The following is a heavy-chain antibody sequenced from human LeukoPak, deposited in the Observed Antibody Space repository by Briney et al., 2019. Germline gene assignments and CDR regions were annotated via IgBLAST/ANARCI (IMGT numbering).Heavy chain of an antibody. D-gene: IGHD6-19*01. CDR3: ARDLTSNVAVTEYHYYAMDV. CDR2: ISAYNGST. Sequence: GASVKVSCKASDFSFTSYGMSWVRQAPGQGLKWMGWISAYNGSTKYAQKLQGRVTMTTDTSTGTAYMELRSLRPDDTAVYYCARDLTSNVAVTEYHYYAMDVWGRGTTVTVSS. J-gene: IGHJ6*02. CDR1: DFSFTSYG. V-gene: IGHV1-18*01.